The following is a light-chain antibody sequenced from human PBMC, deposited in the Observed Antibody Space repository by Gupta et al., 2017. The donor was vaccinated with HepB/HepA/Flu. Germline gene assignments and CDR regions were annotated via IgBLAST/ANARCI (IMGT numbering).Light chain of an antibody. CDR1: SSNIGAGYD. J-gene: IGLJ3*02. Sequence: QSLLTQPPSVSGAPGQRVTISCTGSSSNIGAGYDVHWYQHLPGTTPRLLIYDNNNRPSAVPDRFSGCKSGNSASLAITGLQAEDEADYYCQSYDTSLSGPVVFGGGTKLTVL. CDR2: DNN. CDR3: QSYDTSLSGPVV. V-gene: IGLV1-40*01.